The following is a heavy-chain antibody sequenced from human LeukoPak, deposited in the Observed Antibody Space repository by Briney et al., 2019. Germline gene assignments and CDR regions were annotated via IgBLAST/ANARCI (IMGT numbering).Heavy chain of an antibody. J-gene: IGHJ4*02. Sequence: GGSLRLSCAASGLTFSHYAMPWVRRAPGKGLEWITFVSAEGDRRYYADSVKGRFTISRDDSKNTLYLQMNSLRPEDSALYYCVRDLSGHYSFDHWGQGALVTVSS. CDR3: VRDLSGHYSFDH. D-gene: IGHD4-17*01. CDR1: GLTFSHYA. CDR2: VSAEGDRR. V-gene: IGHV3-30*04.